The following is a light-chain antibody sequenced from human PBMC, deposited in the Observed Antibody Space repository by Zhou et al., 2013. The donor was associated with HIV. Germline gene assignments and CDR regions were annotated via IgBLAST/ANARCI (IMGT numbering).Light chain of an antibody. CDR3: LQHKEFVWM. CDR2: KAS. CDR1: QNISNW. Sequence: DIQLTQSPSTLSASVGDRVSITCRASQNISNWLVWYQQKPGKAPQLLIHKASSLESGVPSRFSGSGSGTEFTLTISNLQPDDFATYYCLQHKEFVWMFGQGTKVDIK. J-gene: IGKJ1*01. V-gene: IGKV1-5*03.